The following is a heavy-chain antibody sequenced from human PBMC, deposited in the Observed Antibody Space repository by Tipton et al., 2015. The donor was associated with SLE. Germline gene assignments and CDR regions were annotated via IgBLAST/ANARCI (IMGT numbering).Heavy chain of an antibody. V-gene: IGHV4-61*09. J-gene: IGHJ4*02. CDR3: ARGGETPARFDY. CDR1: GGSISSGSYY. D-gene: IGHD3-16*01. CDR2: IYTSGST. Sequence: TLSLTCTVSGGSISSGSYYWSWIRQPAGKGLEWIGHIYTSGSTNYNPPLKSRVTISVDTSKNQFSLKLSSVTATDTAIYYCARGGETPARFDYWGQGTLVTVSS.